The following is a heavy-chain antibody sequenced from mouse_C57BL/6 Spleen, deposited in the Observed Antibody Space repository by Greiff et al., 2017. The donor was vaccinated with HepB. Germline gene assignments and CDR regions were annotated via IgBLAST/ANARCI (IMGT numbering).Heavy chain of an antibody. Sequence: QVQLQQPGAELVMPGASVKLSCKASGYTFTSYWMHWVKQRPGQGLEWIGEIDPSDSYTNYNQKFKGKSTLTVDKSSSTAYMQLSSLTSEDSAVYYCARRYSYYDGSSYYAMDYWGQGTSVTVSS. J-gene: IGHJ4*01. D-gene: IGHD1-1*01. CDR1: GYTFTSYW. CDR2: IDPSDSYT. V-gene: IGHV1-69*01. CDR3: ARRYSYYDGSSYYAMDY.